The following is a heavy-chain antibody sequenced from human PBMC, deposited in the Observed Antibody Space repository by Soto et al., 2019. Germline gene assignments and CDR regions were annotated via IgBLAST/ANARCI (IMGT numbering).Heavy chain of an antibody. CDR3: ARNDDPGLYYYGMDV. Sequence: PSETLSLTCTVSGGSISSGGYYWSWIRQHPGKGLEWIGYIYYSGSTYYNPSLKSRVTISVDTSKNQFSLRLSSVTAADTAVYYCARNDDPGLYYYGMDVWGQGTTVTVSS. CDR1: GGSISSGGYY. J-gene: IGHJ6*02. V-gene: IGHV4-31*03. CDR2: IYYSGST. D-gene: IGHD1-1*01.